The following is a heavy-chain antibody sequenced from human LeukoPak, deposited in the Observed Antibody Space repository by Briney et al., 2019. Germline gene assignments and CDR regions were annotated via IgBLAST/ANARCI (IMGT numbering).Heavy chain of an antibody. Sequence: PSETLSLTCTVSGGSVSSGSYYWSWIRQPPAKGLEWIGYIYYSGSTNYNPSLKSRVTISVDTSKNQFSLKLSSVTAADTAVYHCAREAMYSYGNNFDYWGQGTLVTVSS. CDR3: AREAMYSYGNNFDY. D-gene: IGHD5-18*01. CDR1: GGSVSSGSYY. J-gene: IGHJ4*02. CDR2: IYYSGST. V-gene: IGHV4-61*01.